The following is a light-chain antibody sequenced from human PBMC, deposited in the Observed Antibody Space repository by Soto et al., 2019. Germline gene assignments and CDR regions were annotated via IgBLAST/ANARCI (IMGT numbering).Light chain of an antibody. J-gene: IGKJ1*01. CDR2: DAS. V-gene: IGKV1-5*01. CDR1: QSVSSW. CDR3: LQYNSYRT. Sequence: DIQMTQSPSTLSASVGDRVTITCRASQSVSSWLAWYQQKPGKAPKLLIYDASTLESGFPSRFSGSGSGTEFTLTISSLQPDDFATYYCLQYNSYRTFGQGTKVEIK.